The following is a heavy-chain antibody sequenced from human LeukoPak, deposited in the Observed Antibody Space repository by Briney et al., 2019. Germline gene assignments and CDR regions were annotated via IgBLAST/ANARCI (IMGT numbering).Heavy chain of an antibody. J-gene: IGHJ5*02. V-gene: IGHV4-4*02. CDR2: IHRSGST. CDR3: ARSPASGISINWFDP. Sequence: KPSGTLSLTCGVSGGSISNGNWWSWVRQPPGKGLEWIGEIHRSGSTNCNPSLKSRVTISVDRSKNQFSLKLSSVTAADTAVYYCARSPASGISINWFDPWGQGTLVTVSS. D-gene: IGHD1-14*01. CDR1: GGSISNGNW.